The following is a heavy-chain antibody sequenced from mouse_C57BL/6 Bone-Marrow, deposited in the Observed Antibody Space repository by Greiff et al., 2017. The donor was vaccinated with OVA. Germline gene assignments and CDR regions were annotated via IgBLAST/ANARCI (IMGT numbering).Heavy chain of an antibody. D-gene: IGHD1-1*01. CDR1: GYSFTDYN. CDR3: ARSYYYGSVLYAMDY. CDR2: INPNYGTT. J-gene: IGHJ4*01. V-gene: IGHV1-39*01. Sequence: VQLKQSGPELVKPGASVKISCKASGYSFTDYNMNWVKQSNGKSLEWIGVINPNYGTTSYNQKFKGKATLTVDQSSSTAYMQLNSLTSEDSAVYYCARSYYYGSVLYAMDYWGQGTSVTVSS.